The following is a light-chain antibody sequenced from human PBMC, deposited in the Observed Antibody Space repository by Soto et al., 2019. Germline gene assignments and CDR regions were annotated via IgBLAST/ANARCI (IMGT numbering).Light chain of an antibody. CDR1: QSVSTN. CDR3: QQYGSSPRVT. CDR2: GAS. V-gene: IGKV3-20*01. J-gene: IGKJ1*01. Sequence: EVPATLSVSPGERAPYSLRASQSVSTNLAWYQHQPGQAPRVLIYGASTRATGFPARFSGSGSGTDFTLTISRLEPEDFAVYYCQQYGSSPRVTFGQGTKVDIK.